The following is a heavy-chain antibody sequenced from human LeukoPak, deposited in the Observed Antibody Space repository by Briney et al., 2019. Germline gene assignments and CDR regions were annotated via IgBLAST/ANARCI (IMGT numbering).Heavy chain of an antibody. Sequence: ASVKVSFKASGYTFTSYAMHWVRQAPGQRLEWMGWINAGNGNTKYSQKFQGRVTITRDTSASTAYMELSSLRSEDTAVYYCARDYSGRHAFDIWGQGTMVTVSS. CDR2: INAGNGNT. CDR3: ARDYSGRHAFDI. J-gene: IGHJ3*02. D-gene: IGHD6-19*01. CDR1: GYTFTSYA. V-gene: IGHV1-3*01.